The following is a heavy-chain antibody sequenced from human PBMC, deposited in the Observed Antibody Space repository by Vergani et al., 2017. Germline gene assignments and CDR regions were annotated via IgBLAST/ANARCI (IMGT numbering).Heavy chain of an antibody. CDR2: ISYDGSNK. V-gene: IGHV3-30*03. J-gene: IGHJ6*02. Sequence: QVQLVESGGGVVQPGRSLRLSCAASGFTFSSYGMHWVRQAPGKGLEWVAIISYDGSNKYYADSVKGRFTISRDNSKNTLYLQMNSLRAEDTAVYYCARVLSQYYYYYGMDVWGQGTTVTVSS. CDR3: ARVLSQYYYYYGMDV. CDR1: GFTFSSYG.